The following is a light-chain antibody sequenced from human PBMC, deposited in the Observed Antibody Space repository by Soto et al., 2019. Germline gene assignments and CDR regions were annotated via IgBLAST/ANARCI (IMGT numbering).Light chain of an antibody. CDR2: GAS. CDR1: QSVSSSY. Sequence: EIVLTQSPGTLSLCPGERATLSCRASQSVSSSYLAWYQQKPGQAPRLLIYGASSRATGIPDRFSGSGSGTDFTLTLSRLEPGDFAGDYCQQFGSSPLFTFGPGTKVDVK. CDR3: QQFGSSPLFT. J-gene: IGKJ3*01. V-gene: IGKV3-20*01.